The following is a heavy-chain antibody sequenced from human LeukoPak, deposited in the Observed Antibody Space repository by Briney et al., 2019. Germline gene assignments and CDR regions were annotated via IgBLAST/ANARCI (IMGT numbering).Heavy chain of an antibody. CDR2: IYYSGST. D-gene: IGHD2-15*01. J-gene: IGHJ4*02. CDR3: ARDSGGGLLFDY. Sequence: PSETLSLTCTVSGGSISSGGYYWSWIRQHPGKGLEWIGYIYYSGSTYYNPSPKSRVTISVDTSKNQFSLKLSSVTAADTAVYYCARDSGGGLLFDYWGQGTLVTVSS. V-gene: IGHV4-31*03. CDR1: GGSISSGGYY.